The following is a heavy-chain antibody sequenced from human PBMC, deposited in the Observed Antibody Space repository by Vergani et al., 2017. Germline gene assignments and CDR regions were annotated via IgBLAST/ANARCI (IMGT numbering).Heavy chain of an antibody. V-gene: IGHV1-69*13. CDR2: IIPIFGTA. D-gene: IGHD6-13*01. CDR1: GGTFSSYA. Sequence: QVQLVQSGAEVKKPGSSVKVSCKASGGTFSSYAISWVRQAPGQGLEWMGRIIPIFGTANYAQKFQGRVTITADESTSTAYMELSSLRSEDTAVYYCARVERRSAACTCYYYYYGMDVWGQGTTVTVSS. CDR3: ARVERRSAACTCYYYYYGMDV. J-gene: IGHJ6*02.